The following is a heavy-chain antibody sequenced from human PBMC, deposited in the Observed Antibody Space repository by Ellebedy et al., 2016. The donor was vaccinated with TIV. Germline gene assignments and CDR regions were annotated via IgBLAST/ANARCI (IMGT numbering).Heavy chain of an antibody. CDR2: ISAYNGNR. J-gene: IGHJ3*02. D-gene: IGHD1-26*01. CDR3: ASGFYGRSAHDAFDI. CDR1: GYTFISYG. Sequence: ASVKVSCXASGYTFISYGITWVRQAPEQGLEWMGWISAYNGNRNYAQKFQGRVTITADESTSTAYMELSSLRSEDTAVYYCASGFYGRSAHDAFDIWGQGTMVTVSS. V-gene: IGHV1-18*01.